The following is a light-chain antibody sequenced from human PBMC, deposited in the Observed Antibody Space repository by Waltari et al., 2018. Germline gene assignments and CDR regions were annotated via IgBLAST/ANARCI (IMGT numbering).Light chain of an antibody. V-gene: IGLV3-21*04. CDR1: NIGRQS. J-gene: IGLJ2*01. CDR2: YDS. Sequence: SYVVTQSPSVSVAPGETARITCGGDNIGRQSVHWYQQGPGQAPVLVISYDSDRPSGIPERFSGSNSGNTATLTISWVEAEDEADYYCLVWHSTIDHQGVFGGGTKLTVL. CDR3: LVWHSTIDHQGV.